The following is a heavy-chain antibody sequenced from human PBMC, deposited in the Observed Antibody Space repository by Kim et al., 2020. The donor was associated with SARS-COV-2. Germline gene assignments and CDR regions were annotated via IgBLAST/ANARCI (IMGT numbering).Heavy chain of an antibody. CDR3: ARVYRGYVWGIYYFDY. V-gene: IGHV4-34*01. D-gene: IGHD3-16*01. CDR1: GGSFSGYY. Sequence: SETLSLTCAVYGGSFSGYYWSWIRQPPGKGLEWIGEINHSGSTNYNPSLKSRVTISVDTSKNQFSLKLSSVTAADTAVYYCARVYRGYVWGIYYFDYWGQGTLVTVSS. J-gene: IGHJ4*02. CDR2: INHSGST.